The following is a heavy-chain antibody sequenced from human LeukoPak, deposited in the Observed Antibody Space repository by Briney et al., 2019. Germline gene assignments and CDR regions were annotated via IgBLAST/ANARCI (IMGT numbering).Heavy chain of an antibody. Sequence: GGSLRLSCAASGFTFNNAWMNWVRQVPGKGLEWVGRAKSKADGGTTDYAAPVEGRFTISRDDSENTLYLQMNSLKTEDTAVYYCTSDPRIGRYFDYWGQGTLVTVSS. CDR2: AKSKADGGTT. CDR1: GFTFNNAW. J-gene: IGHJ4*02. CDR3: TSDPRIGRYFDY. D-gene: IGHD1-26*01. V-gene: IGHV3-15*01.